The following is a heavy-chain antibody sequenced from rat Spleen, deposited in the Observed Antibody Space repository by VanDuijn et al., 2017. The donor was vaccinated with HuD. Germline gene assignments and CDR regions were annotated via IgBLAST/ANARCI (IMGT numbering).Heavy chain of an antibody. Sequence: EVQLVESDGGLVQPGRSLKLSCAASEFTFSDYYMAWVRQAPTKGLEWVATISYDGSNTYYRDSVKGRFTISRDNAKNTLYLQMDSLRSEDTATYYCARTTYDYFDYWGQGVMVTVSS. D-gene: IGHD2-1*01. CDR1: EFTFSDYY. CDR3: ARTTYDYFDY. CDR2: ISYDGSNT. J-gene: IGHJ2*01. V-gene: IGHV5-29*01.